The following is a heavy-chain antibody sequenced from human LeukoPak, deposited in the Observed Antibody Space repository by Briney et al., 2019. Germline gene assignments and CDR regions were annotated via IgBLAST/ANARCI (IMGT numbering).Heavy chain of an antibody. Sequence: GGSLRLSCAASGFTSSSYAMSWVRQAPGKGLEWVSAISGSGGSTYYADSVKGRFTISRDNSKNTLYLQMNSLRAEDTAVYYCAKGSLGYCSSTSCPTLFDPWGQGTLVTVSS. D-gene: IGHD2-2*01. CDR3: AKGSLGYCSSTSCPTLFDP. J-gene: IGHJ5*02. V-gene: IGHV3-23*01. CDR1: GFTSSSYA. CDR2: ISGSGGST.